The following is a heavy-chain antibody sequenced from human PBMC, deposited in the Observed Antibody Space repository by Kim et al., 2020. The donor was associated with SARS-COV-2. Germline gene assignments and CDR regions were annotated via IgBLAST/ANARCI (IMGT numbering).Heavy chain of an antibody. Sequence: AQKFQGRVTITADKSTSTAYMELSSLRSEDTAVYYCARDLAFSGSFEFDYWGQGTLVTVSS. J-gene: IGHJ4*02. D-gene: IGHD1-26*01. CDR3: ARDLAFSGSFEFDY. V-gene: IGHV1-69*04.